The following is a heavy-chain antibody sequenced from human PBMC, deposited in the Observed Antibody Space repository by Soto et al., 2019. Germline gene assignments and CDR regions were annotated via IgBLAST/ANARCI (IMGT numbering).Heavy chain of an antibody. J-gene: IGHJ4*02. CDR3: ARLRRLGSYFDWLLDTDFDY. CDR2: INHSGST. CDR1: GGSFSGYY. Sequence: SETLSLTCAVYGGSFSGYYWSWIRQPPGKGLEWIGDINHSGSTNYNPSLKSRVTISVDTSKNQFSLKLSSVTAADTAVYYCARLRRLGSYFDWLLDTDFDYWGQGTLVTVSS. D-gene: IGHD3-9*01. V-gene: IGHV4-34*01.